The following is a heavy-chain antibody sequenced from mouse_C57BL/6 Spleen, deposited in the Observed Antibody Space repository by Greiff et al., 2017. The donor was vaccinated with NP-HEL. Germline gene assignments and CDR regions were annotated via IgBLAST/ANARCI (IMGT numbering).Heavy chain of an antibody. CDR2: IDPSDSET. J-gene: IGHJ4*01. V-gene: IGHV1-52*01. CDR3: AIPSSGYDYAMDY. Sequence: QVQLQQPGAELVRPGSSVKLSCKASGYTFTSYWMHWVKQRPIQGLEWIGNIDPSDSETHYNQKFKDKATLTVDKSSSTAYMQLSSLTSEDSAVYYCAIPSSGYDYAMDYWGQGTSVTVSS. CDR1: GYTFTSYW. D-gene: IGHD3-2*02.